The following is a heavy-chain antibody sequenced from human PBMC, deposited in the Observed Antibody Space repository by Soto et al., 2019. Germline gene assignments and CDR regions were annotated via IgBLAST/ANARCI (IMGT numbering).Heavy chain of an antibody. D-gene: IGHD2-15*01. J-gene: IGHJ6*02. V-gene: IGHV1-69*02. CDR3: ARNRMVTLYYYYYGMDV. CDR1: GGTFSSYT. CDR2: IIPILGIA. Sequence: SVKVSCKASGGTFSSYTISWVRQAPGQGLEWMGRIIPILGIANYAQKFQGRATITADKSTSTAYMELSSLRSEHTAGYYCARNRMVTLYYYYYGMDVWGQGTTVTVSS.